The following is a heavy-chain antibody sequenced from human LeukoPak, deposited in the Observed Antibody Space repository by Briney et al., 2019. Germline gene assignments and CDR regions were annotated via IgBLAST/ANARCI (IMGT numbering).Heavy chain of an antibody. CDR1: GGSFSGYY. V-gene: IGHV4-34*01. J-gene: IGHJ4*02. D-gene: IGHD3-22*01. Sequence: SETLSLTCAVYGGSFSGYYWSWIRQPPGKGLEWIGEINHSGSTNYNPSLKSRVTISVDTSKNQFSLKLSSVTAADTAVYYCARVITMMVVVPDYFDYWGQGTLVTVSS. CDR2: INHSGST. CDR3: ARVITMMVVVPDYFDY.